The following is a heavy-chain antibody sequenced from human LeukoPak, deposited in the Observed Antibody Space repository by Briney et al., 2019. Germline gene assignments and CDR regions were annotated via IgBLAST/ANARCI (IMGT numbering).Heavy chain of an antibody. V-gene: IGHV3-21*01. CDR2: ISSSSSYI. D-gene: IGHD3-3*01. Sequence: GGSLRLSCAASGFTFSSYSRNWVRQAPGKGLEWVSSISSSSSYIYYADSVKGRFTISRGNAKNSLYLQMNSLRAEDTAVYYCARGRSTYDFWSGYYEGIYNWFDPWGQGTLVTVSS. CDR3: ARGRSTYDFWSGYYEGIYNWFDP. CDR1: GFTFSSYS. J-gene: IGHJ5*02.